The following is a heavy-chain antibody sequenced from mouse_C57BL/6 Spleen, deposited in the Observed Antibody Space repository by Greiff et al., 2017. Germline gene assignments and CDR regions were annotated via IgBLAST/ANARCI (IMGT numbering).Heavy chain of an antibody. J-gene: IGHJ2*01. CDR1: GFNIKDYY. CDR2: IVPGDGDT. D-gene: IGHD3-3*01. CDR3: TTPANSDY. Sequence: VHVKQSGAELVRPGASVKLSCTASGFNIKDYYMHWVKQRPEQGLEWIGRIVPGDGDTVYAPKFQGKATMTADTSSNTAYLQLSSLTSEDPAVQYCTTPANSDYWGQGTTLTVSS. V-gene: IGHV14-1*01.